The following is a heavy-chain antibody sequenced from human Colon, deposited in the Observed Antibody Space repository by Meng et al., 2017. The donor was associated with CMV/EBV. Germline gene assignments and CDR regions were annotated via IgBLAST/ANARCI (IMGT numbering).Heavy chain of an antibody. D-gene: IGHD1-26*01. J-gene: IGHJ4*02. Sequence: SCAGSGFTCREHCMDWVRQAPGKGLEWVGRTRNKANSYTTEYAASVKARFTVSRDELENSPYLQMNSLKTEDTAVYYCAREVGAFDYWGQGILVTVSS. V-gene: IGHV3-72*01. CDR2: TRNKANSYTT. CDR1: GFTCREHC. CDR3: AREVGAFDY.